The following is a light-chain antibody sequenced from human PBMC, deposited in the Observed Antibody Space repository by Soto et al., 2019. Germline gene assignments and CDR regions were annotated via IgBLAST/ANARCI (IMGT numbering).Light chain of an antibody. CDR2: DAS. CDR3: QQLTDWPPQWT. V-gene: IGKV3-11*01. CDR1: QSISSY. Sequence: EVELTQSPDTLSLPPGERATLSCRASQSISSYLAWYQQKPGQAPRLLIYDASSRATGIPARFSGSGSGTDFTVTISSLEPEDFAVYYCQQLTDWPPQWTFGQGTKVEIK. J-gene: IGKJ1*01.